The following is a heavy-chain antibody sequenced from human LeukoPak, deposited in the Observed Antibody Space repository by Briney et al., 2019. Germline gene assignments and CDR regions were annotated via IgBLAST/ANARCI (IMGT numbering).Heavy chain of an antibody. CDR3: ASTVLFDY. Sequence: SGGSLRLSCAASGFTFSSYGMHWLRQAPGKGLVGVAVISCDGSNKYYADSVKGRFTISRDNSKNTLYLQMNSLRAEDTAVYYCASTVLFDYWGQGTLVTVSS. V-gene: IGHV3-30*03. J-gene: IGHJ4*02. D-gene: IGHD5/OR15-5a*01. CDR2: ISCDGSNK. CDR1: GFTFSSYG.